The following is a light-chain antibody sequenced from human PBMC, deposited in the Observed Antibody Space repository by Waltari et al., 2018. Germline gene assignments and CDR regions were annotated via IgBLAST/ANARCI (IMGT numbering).Light chain of an antibody. J-gene: IGKJ2*01. CDR1: QTVSSTY. CDR2: GAS. V-gene: IGKV3-20*01. CDR3: QQYDSSPLT. Sequence: DIVLTKSPGPLSLSPGERATLSCRASQTVSSTYVAWYQEKPGQAPRLLIYGASSRATGIPDRFSGSGSGTDFTLTITRLEPEDFAVYHCQQYDSSPLTFGQGTKLEIK.